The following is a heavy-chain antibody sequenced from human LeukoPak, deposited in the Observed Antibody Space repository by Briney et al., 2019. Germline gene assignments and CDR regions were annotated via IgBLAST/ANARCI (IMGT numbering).Heavy chain of an antibody. CDR1: GFTFSSYA. J-gene: IGHJ4*02. CDR2: ISGSGGST. D-gene: IGHD3-3*01. V-gene: IGHV3-23*01. CDR3: AKSRGITIFGVVTEFDY. Sequence: PRGSLRLSCAASGFTFSSYAMSWVRQAPGKGLEWVSAISGSGGSTYYADSVKGRFTISRDNSKNTLYLQMNSLRAEDTAVYYCAKSRGITIFGVVTEFDYWGQGTLVTVSS.